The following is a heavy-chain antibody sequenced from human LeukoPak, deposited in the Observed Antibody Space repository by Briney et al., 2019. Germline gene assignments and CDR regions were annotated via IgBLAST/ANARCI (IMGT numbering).Heavy chain of an antibody. CDR2: LLDDGVT. V-gene: IGHV4-59*02. CDR1: GASVSGNY. CDR3: AREENCSSTSCYSSNWFDP. Sequence: SETLSLTCAVSGASVSGNYWSWIRQSPERGLEGIGHLLDDGVTDYNPSLKSRVTISVDTSKNQFSLKLSSVTAADTAVYYCAREENCSSTSCYSSNWFDPWGQGTLVTVSS. D-gene: IGHD2-2*01. J-gene: IGHJ5*02.